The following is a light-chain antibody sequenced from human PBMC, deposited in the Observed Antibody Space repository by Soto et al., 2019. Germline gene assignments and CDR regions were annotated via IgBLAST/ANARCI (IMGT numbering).Light chain of an antibody. CDR1: QSVRSRY. V-gene: IGKV3-20*01. CDR3: QLYGSSVT. Sequence: DIVLTQSPGTLSLSPGERATLSCRASQSVRSRYLAWYQQKAGQAPRLLIYDASRRATGIPDRFSGSGSGTDVTLTISRLDPEDFAVYYCQLYGSSVTFGGGTKVEIK. CDR2: DAS. J-gene: IGKJ4*01.